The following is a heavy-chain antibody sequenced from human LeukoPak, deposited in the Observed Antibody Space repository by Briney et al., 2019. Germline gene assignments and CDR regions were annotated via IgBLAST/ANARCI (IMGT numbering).Heavy chain of an antibody. CDR1: GFSVSSNY. CDR2: IFSGGTT. D-gene: IGHD1-26*01. J-gene: IGHJ6*03. Sequence: GGSLRLSCAASGFSVSSNYMSWVRQAPGKGLEWVSTIFSGGTTDYADSVKGRFTISRDNSKNTVSLQMNNLRVDDTAVYYCAGTTSSWGYSYMAVWGKGTTVTVSS. CDR3: AGTTSSWGYSYMAV. V-gene: IGHV3-53*01.